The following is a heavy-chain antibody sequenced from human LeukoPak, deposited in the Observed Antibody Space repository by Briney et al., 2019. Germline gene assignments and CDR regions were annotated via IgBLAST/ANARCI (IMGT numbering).Heavy chain of an antibody. Sequence: PGGSLRLSCAASGFTFSHYCMSWIRQAPGKGLEWVSYISSSGSTIYYADSVKGRFTISRDNAKNSLYLQMNSLRAEDTAVYYCARGGSSTSSEYNWFDPWGQGTLVTVSS. D-gene: IGHD2-2*01. V-gene: IGHV3-11*01. CDR3: ARGGSSTSSEYNWFDP. CDR1: GFTFSHYC. J-gene: IGHJ5*02. CDR2: ISSSGSTI.